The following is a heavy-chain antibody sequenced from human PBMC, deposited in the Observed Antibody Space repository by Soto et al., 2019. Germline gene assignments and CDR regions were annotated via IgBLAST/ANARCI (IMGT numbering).Heavy chain of an antibody. CDR2: IHSSGGT. CDR3: GWLAEAATGHTDFDF. CDR1: GVSIKSRNYF. J-gene: IGHJ4*02. V-gene: IGHV4-39*02. D-gene: IGHD2-15*01. Sequence: QLQLQETGPGLVKPSETLSLTCTVSGVSIKSRNYFWGWIRLPPGKALGFVGSIHSSGGTYYNPSLKSRATLSVDLPNCHFSLRLKTLTATDTAVYYCGWLAEAATGHTDFDFWGQGTLVTVSS.